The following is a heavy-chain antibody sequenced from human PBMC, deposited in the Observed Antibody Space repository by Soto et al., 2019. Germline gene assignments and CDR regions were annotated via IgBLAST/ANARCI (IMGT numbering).Heavy chain of an antibody. J-gene: IGHJ6*02. CDR1: GFTFSSYS. V-gene: IGHV3-21*01. CDR2: ISSSSSYI. D-gene: IGHD2-15*01. CDR3: ARVGYCSGGSCYPIDYYYYGMDV. Sequence: GWSLRLCCAASGFTFSSYSMNWFRQAPGKGLEWVSSISSSSSYIYYADSVKGRFTISRDNAKNSLYLQMNSLRAEDTAVYYCARVGYCSGGSCYPIDYYYYGMDVWGQGTTVTVSS.